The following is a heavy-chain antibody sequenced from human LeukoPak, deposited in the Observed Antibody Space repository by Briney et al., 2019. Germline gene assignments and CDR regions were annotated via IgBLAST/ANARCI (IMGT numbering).Heavy chain of an antibody. CDR1: GFTFSSYG. CDR3: AKERFWSGYYTFDY. Sequence: QSGGSLRLSCAASGFTFSSYGMHWVRQAPGKGLEWVAVISYDGSNKYYADSVKGRFTISRDNSKNTLYLQMNSLRAEDTAVYYCAKERFWSGYYTFDYWGQGTLVTVSS. D-gene: IGHD3-3*01. V-gene: IGHV3-30*18. J-gene: IGHJ4*02. CDR2: ISYDGSNK.